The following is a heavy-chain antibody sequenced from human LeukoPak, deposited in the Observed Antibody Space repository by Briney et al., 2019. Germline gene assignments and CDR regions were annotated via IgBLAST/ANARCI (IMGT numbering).Heavy chain of an antibody. Sequence: PGGSLRLSCAASGFTFSSYAMSWVRQAPGKGLEWVSAISGSGGSTYYADSVKGRFTISRDNSKNTLYLQMNSLRAEDTAVYYCAKVVRVVRGVITPPGYWGQGTLVTVSS. CDR1: GFTFSSYA. CDR2: ISGSGGST. V-gene: IGHV3-23*01. CDR3: AKVVRVVRGVITPPGY. D-gene: IGHD3-10*01. J-gene: IGHJ4*02.